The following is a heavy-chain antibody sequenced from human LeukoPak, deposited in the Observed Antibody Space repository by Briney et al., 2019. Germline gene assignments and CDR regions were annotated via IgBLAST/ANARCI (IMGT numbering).Heavy chain of an antibody. J-gene: IGHJ4*02. Sequence: PSETLSHTHCLSGGYLHWRVQLGGWIRQPPGRRLEWIGTIYYCGSTSYNPSLKGRVTMSVDTSKNQFSLKLSSVTAADTAVYYCARHHRSGYYEVDYWGEGTLVTVSS. CDR3: ARHHRSGYYEVDY. D-gene: IGHD6-25*01. CDR1: GGYLHWRVQL. CDR2: IYYCGST. V-gene: IGHV4-39*01.